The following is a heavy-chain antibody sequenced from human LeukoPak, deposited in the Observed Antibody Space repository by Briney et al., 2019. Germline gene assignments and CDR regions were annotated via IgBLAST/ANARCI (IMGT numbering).Heavy chain of an antibody. Sequence: ASVKVSRKASGYTFTGYYMHWVRQAPGQGLEWMGWINPNSGGTNYAQKFQGRVTMTRDTSISTAYMELSRLRSDDTAVYYCARGSPTYYDFWSADLDYWGQGTLVTVSS. CDR3: ARGSPTYYDFWSADLDY. J-gene: IGHJ4*02. V-gene: IGHV1-2*02. CDR1: GYTFTGYY. D-gene: IGHD3-3*01. CDR2: INPNSGGT.